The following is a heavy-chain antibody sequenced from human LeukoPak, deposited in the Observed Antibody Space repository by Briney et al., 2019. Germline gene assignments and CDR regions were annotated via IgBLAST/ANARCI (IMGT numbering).Heavy chain of an antibody. V-gene: IGHV4-39*01. CDR1: GGSINTNTFS. Sequence: SETLSLTCGVSGGSINTNTFSWGWIRQPPGKGLEWIGNVFYDGNTMYNPSLKSRVTMSIDTSKSQFSLSLSSVTAADTAMYWCVRQSRIFGVTRPGYMDVWGKGIMVSVSS. CDR3: VRQSRIFGVTRPGYMDV. D-gene: IGHD3-3*01. CDR2: VFYDGNT. J-gene: IGHJ6*04.